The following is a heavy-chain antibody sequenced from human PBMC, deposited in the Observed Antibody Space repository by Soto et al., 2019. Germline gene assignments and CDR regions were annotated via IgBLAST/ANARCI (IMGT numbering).Heavy chain of an antibody. D-gene: IGHD1-7*01. V-gene: IGHV3-30*18. J-gene: IGHJ5*02. CDR2: ISYDGSNK. CDR1: GFTFSSYG. CDR3: GKGGCGTTCELNTWLDP. Sequence: GGSLRLSCAASGFTFSSYGMHWVRQAPGKGLEWVAVISYDGSNKYYADSVKGRFTISRDNSKNTLYLQMNSLRAEDTAVYYCGKGGCGTTCELNTWLDPGGEATLLTVP.